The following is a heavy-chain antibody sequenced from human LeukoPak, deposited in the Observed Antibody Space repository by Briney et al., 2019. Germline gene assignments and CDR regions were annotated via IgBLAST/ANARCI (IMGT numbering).Heavy chain of an antibody. D-gene: IGHD6-19*01. Sequence: GESLKISCMGSGYSFISYWIGWVRQMPGKGLEWMGIIYPGDSDTRYSPSFQGQVTISADKSISTAYLQWSSLKASDTAMYYCARQKAVAGTGLRDYWGQGTLVTVSS. CDR3: ARQKAVAGTGLRDY. CDR1: GYSFISYW. J-gene: IGHJ4*02. V-gene: IGHV5-51*01. CDR2: IYPGDSDT.